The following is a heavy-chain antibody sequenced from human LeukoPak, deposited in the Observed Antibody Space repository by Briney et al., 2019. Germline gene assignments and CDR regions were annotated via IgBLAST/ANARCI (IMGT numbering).Heavy chain of an antibody. D-gene: IGHD3-3*01. Sequence: PGGSLRLSCAASGFTFSSYWMSWVRQAPGKGLEWVANIKQDGSEKYYVDSVKGRFTISRDNAKNSLYLQMNSLRAEDTAVYYCARAAYDFWSGYYTYYYYGMDVWGQGTTVTVSS. V-gene: IGHV3-7*03. CDR2: IKQDGSEK. CDR1: GFTFSSYW. J-gene: IGHJ6*02. CDR3: ARAAYDFWSGYYTYYYYGMDV.